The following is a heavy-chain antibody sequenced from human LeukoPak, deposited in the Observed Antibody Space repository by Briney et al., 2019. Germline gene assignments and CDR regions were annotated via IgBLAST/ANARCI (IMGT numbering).Heavy chain of an antibody. D-gene: IGHD2-2*01. CDR3: ARGCSSTSCYSLGY. V-gene: IGHV1-2*02. CDR2: INPNSGGT. J-gene: IGHJ4*02. CDR1: RYTFTRYG. Sequence: GASVKVSCKASRYTFTRYGISWVRQAPGQGLEWMGWINPNSGGTNYARKFQGRVTMTRDTSISTAYMELSRLRSDDTAVYYCARGCSSTSCYSLGYWGQGTLVTVSS.